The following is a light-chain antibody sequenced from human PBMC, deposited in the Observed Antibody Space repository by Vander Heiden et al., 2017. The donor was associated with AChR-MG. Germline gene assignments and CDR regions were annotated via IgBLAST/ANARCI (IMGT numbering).Light chain of an antibody. Sequence: DIPMTQSPSTLSASVGDRVTITCRASQSLNSWLAWYQQKPGEAPKLLIFDASSLESGVPSRFRGSGSGTEFTLTISSLQPDDFATYYCQQFNSSPTFGQGTKVEIK. J-gene: IGKJ1*01. CDR3: QQFNSSPT. CDR1: QSLNSW. V-gene: IGKV1-5*01. CDR2: DAS.